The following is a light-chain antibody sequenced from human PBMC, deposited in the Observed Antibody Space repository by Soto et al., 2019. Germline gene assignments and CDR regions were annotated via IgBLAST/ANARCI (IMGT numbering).Light chain of an antibody. CDR3: QSYDSSLSVL. J-gene: IGLJ1*01. V-gene: IGLV1-40*01. CDR2: DNN. Sequence: QSVLTQPPSVSGAPGQRVTISCTGSSSNIGAGYDVHWYQQLPGTAPKLLIYDNNNRPSGVPDRLSGSKSGTSASLAFTGLQAEDEADYYCQSYDSSLSVLFGTGTKVTVL. CDR1: SSNIGAGYD.